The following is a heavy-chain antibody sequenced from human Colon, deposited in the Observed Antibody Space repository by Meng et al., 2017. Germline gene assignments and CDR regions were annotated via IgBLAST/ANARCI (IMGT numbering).Heavy chain of an antibody. CDR2: INPSDGNT. CDR1: GYSLTSYH. CDR3: ARGRGGGIVIFGFDH. V-gene: IGHV1-46*01. Sequence: SVKVSCKASGYSLTSYHVHWVRQAPGQGLEWMGLINPSDGNTRYAQNFQGRVTMTRDTSTSTVYMELSSLRSEDTAVFFCARGRGGGIVIFGFDHWGQGTLVTVSS. D-gene: IGHD3-10*01. J-gene: IGHJ4*02.